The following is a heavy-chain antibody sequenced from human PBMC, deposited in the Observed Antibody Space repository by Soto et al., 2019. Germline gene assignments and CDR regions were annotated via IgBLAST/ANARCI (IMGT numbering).Heavy chain of an antibody. V-gene: IGHV5-51*01. CDR1: GYNFAGYW. J-gene: IGHJ4*02. D-gene: IGHD3-3*01. CDR2: IYPSDSDT. CDR3: ARGGVSTRTFDY. Sequence: GSLKISCKGSGYNFAGYWIAWVRQMPGKGLELMGIIYPSDSDTRYRPSFQGQVTISADKSISPAYLQWSSLRASDTAMYYCARGGVSTRTFDYWGQGTPVTVSS.